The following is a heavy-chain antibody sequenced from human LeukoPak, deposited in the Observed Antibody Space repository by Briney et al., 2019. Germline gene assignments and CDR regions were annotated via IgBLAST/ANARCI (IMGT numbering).Heavy chain of an antibody. CDR1: GGSITNYY. V-gene: IGHV4-59*01. CDR2: IYYSGST. Sequence: PETLSLTCTVSGGSITNYYWSWIRQPPGKGLEWIGYIYYSGSTNYNPSLKSRLTISVDTSKNQFSLKLSSVTAADTAVYYCAGRNFDFWNDYYYMDVWGKGTTVTVSS. J-gene: IGHJ6*03. D-gene: IGHD3-3*01. CDR3: AGRNFDFWNDYYYMDV.